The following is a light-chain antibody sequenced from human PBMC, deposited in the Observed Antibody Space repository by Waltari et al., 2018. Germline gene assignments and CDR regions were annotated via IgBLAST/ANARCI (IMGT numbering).Light chain of an antibody. CDR3: QQRSNWPPALT. J-gene: IGKJ4*01. Sequence: EIVLTQSPVTLSFSPGERATLSCRASQSVSSYLTWYQQKPGQAPRLLIYDASNRATGIPARFRGSGSGTDFTLTISSLEPEEFAVYYCQQRSNWPPALTFGGGTKVEVK. CDR1: QSVSSY. CDR2: DAS. V-gene: IGKV3-11*01.